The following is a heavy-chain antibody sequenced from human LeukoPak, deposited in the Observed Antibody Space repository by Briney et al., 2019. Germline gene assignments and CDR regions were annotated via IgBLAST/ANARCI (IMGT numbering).Heavy chain of an antibody. CDR2: IYYSGST. D-gene: IGHD5-24*01. Sequence: SETLSLTCTVSGGSINSGDYYWSWIRQPPGKGLEWIGYIYYSGSTYYNPSLKSRVTISLDTPKNQFSLKVTSVTAADTAVYYCARGGRDGYLFDYWGQGTLGTVSS. V-gene: IGHV4-30-4*01. CDR3: ARGGRDGYLFDY. CDR1: GGSINSGDYY. J-gene: IGHJ4*02.